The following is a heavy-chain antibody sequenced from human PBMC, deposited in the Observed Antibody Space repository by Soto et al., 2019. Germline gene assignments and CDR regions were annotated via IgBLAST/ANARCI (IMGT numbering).Heavy chain of an antibody. Sequence: SVKVSCKASGGTFSSYTISWVRQAPGQGLEWMGRIIPILGIANYAQKFQGRVTITADKSTSTAYMELSSLRSEDTAVYYCAGQTVTNYYSYYMDGGGKGTRATASS. V-gene: IGHV1-69*02. CDR1: GGTFSSYT. J-gene: IGHJ6*03. CDR2: IIPILGIA. D-gene: IGHD4-17*01. CDR3: AGQTVTNYYSYYMDG.